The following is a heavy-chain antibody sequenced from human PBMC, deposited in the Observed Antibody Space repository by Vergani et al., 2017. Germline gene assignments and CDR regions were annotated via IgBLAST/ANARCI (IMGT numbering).Heavy chain of an antibody. Sequence: HVQLQQWGAGLLKPSETLSLTCAVYGGSFSGYYWSWIRQPPGKGLEWIGEINHSGSTNYNPSLKSRVTISVDTSKNQFSLKLSSVTAADTAVYYCARNYYGGNSFLRWGQGTLVTVSS. CDR1: GGSFSGYY. V-gene: IGHV4-34*01. D-gene: IGHD4-23*01. CDR3: ARNYYGGNSFLR. J-gene: IGHJ4*02. CDR2: INHSGST.